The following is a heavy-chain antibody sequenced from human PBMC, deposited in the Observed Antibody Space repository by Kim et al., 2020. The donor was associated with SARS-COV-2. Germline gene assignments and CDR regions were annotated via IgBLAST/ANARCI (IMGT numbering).Heavy chain of an antibody. CDR1: GYTFTSYH. CDR2: INTYTGDT. Sequence: ASMKVSCKTDGYTFTSYHISWVRQAPGQGLEWVGWINTYTGDTEFAQKVQDRVTMTADTSTSTVYMELRRLTSDDTAKYFCARETTVGAKDFDYWGQGTMVVVSS. J-gene: IGHJ4*02. V-gene: IGHV1-18*01. D-gene: IGHD1-26*01. CDR3: ARETTVGAKDFDY.